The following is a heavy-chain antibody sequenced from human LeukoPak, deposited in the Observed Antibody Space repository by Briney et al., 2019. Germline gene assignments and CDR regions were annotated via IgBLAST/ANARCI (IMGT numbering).Heavy chain of an antibody. CDR3: AKSRAAAGTTDY. CDR2: ISGSGGST. Sequence: GRSLRLSCAASGFTFSSYAMSWVRQAPGKGLEWVSAISGSGGSTYYADSVKGRFTISRDNSKNTLYLQMNSLRAEDTAVYYCAKSRAAAGTTDYWGQGTLVTVSS. D-gene: IGHD6-13*01. V-gene: IGHV3-23*01. CDR1: GFTFSSYA. J-gene: IGHJ4*02.